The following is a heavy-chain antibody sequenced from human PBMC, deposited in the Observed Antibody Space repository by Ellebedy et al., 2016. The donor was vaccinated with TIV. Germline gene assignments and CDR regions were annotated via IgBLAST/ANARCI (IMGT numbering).Heavy chain of an antibody. Sequence: AASVKVSCKASGYTFTSCYMLWVRQAPGQGLEWVGIINPSGGNTTYQQKFHGRVTMTRNTSISTAYMELSSLRSEDTAVYYCAKGVMRFWGQGTLVTVSS. CDR1: GYTFTSCY. V-gene: IGHV1-46*01. J-gene: IGHJ4*02. CDR2: INPSGGNT. CDR3: AKGVMRF. D-gene: IGHD2-21*01.